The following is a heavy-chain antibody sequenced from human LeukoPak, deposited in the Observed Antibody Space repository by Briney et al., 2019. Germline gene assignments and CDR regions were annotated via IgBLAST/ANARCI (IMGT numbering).Heavy chain of an antibody. CDR2: IYYFERT. CDR3: AKLGSPRAY. CDR1: GDSIGDFY. Sequence: SETLSLTYTVSGDSIGDFYWSWIRQPPGKGLEWIGHIYYFERTDYNPSLESRVTISVDAAKNHFSLKLRSVTPLDTAVYYCAKLGSPRAYWGQGILVTVSS. J-gene: IGHJ4*02. D-gene: IGHD7-27*01. V-gene: IGHV4-59*01.